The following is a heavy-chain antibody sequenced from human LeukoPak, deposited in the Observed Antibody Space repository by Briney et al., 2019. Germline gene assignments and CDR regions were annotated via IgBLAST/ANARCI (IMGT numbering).Heavy chain of an antibody. J-gene: IGHJ2*01. CDR1: GGSLGSGSYY. CDR3: ARGFRIGQLVHWYFDL. CDR2: IYTSGST. V-gene: IGHV4-61*09. D-gene: IGHD6-6*01. Sequence: PSETLSLTCTVSGGSLGSGSYYWSWIRQPAGKGLEWIGHIYTSGSTNYNPSLKSRVTISVDTSKNQFSLKLSSVTAADTAVHYCARGFRIGQLVHWYFDLWGRGTLVTVSS.